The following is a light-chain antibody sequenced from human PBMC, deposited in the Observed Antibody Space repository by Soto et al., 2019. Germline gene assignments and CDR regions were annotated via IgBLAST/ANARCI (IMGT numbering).Light chain of an antibody. CDR2: EGN. V-gene: IGLV2-23*01. CDR1: SSDVGSYNL. CDR3: CSYAGTFYV. Sequence: QSALTQPASVSGSPGQSITISCTGTSSDVGSYNLVSWYQQHPGKAPKLVISEGNKRPSGVSNRFSGSKSGNTASLTISGLQAEEEDDYYCCSYAGTFYVFGTGTKVTVL. J-gene: IGLJ1*01.